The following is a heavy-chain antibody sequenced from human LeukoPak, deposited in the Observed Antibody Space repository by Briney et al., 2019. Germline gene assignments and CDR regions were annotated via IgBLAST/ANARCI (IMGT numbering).Heavy chain of an antibody. Sequence: GASVKVSCKASGYTFTSYDINWVRQATGQGLEWMGWMNPNSGNTGYAQKFQGRVTMTRNTSISTAYIELSSLKSEDTAVYYCARGRLVRGDYLDYWGQGALVTVSS. CDR1: GYTFTSYD. CDR2: MNPNSGNT. D-gene: IGHD3-10*01. J-gene: IGHJ4*02. V-gene: IGHV1-8*01. CDR3: ARGRLVRGDYLDY.